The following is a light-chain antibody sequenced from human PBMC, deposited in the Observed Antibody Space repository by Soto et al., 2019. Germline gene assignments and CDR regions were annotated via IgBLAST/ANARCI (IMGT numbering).Light chain of an antibody. CDR2: DAS. Sequence: EIVLTQSPATLSLSPGERATLSCRASQSVSSYLAWYQQKPGQAPRLLIYDASNRAPGIPARFSGSGSGTDFTLTISSLEPEAFAVYYCQQGSNWPFTFGQGTKLEIK. V-gene: IGKV3-11*01. J-gene: IGKJ2*01. CDR3: QQGSNWPFT. CDR1: QSVSSY.